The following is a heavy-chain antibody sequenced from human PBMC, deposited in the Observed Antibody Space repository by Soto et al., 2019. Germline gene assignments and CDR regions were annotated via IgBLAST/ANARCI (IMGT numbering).Heavy chain of an antibody. CDR1: GFTFDSYW. Sequence: PGGSLRLSCAASGFTFDSYWMTWVRQAPGKGLEWVAHIKQDGGQTYYVDSVKGRFTISRDNSKNTLYLQMNSLRAEDTAVYYCAKDRRYNWNSDGFDYWGQGTLVTVSS. D-gene: IGHD1-7*01. CDR2: IKQDGGQT. CDR3: AKDRRYNWNSDGFDY. J-gene: IGHJ4*02. V-gene: IGHV3-7*01.